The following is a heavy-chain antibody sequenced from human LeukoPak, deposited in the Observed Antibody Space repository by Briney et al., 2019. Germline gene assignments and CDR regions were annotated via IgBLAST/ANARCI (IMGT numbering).Heavy chain of an antibody. CDR1: GYTFTSYD. J-gene: IGHJ3*02. CDR3: ARPYDSSGYYYSDAFDI. CDR2: MNPNSGNT. V-gene: IGHV1-8*01. Sequence: ASVKVSCTASGYTFTSYDINWVRQAPGQGLEWMGWMNPNSGNTGYAQKFQGRVTITRNTSISTAYMELSSLRSEDTAVYYCARPYDSSGYYYSDAFDIWGQGTMVTVSS. D-gene: IGHD3-22*01.